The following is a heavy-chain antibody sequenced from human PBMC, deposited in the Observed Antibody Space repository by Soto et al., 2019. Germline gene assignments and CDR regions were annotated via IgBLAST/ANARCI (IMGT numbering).Heavy chain of an antibody. V-gene: IGHV1-69*04. Sequence: SVKVSCKASGGTFSSYTSSWVRQAPGQGLEWMGRIIPILGIANYAQKFQGRVTITADKSTSTAYMELSSLRSEDTAVYYCARDHFDYGDYYFDYWGQGTLVTVSS. CDR3: ARDHFDYGDYYFDY. CDR1: GGTFSSYT. CDR2: IIPILGIA. D-gene: IGHD4-17*01. J-gene: IGHJ4*02.